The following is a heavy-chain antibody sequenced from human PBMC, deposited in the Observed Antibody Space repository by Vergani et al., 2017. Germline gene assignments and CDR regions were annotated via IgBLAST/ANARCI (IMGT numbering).Heavy chain of an antibody. J-gene: IGHJ5*02. D-gene: IGHD3-10*01. V-gene: IGHV4-34*01. CDR1: GFTFSSYA. Sequence: VQLVESGGGLVQPGGSLRLSCAASGFTFSSYAMSWVRQAPGKGLEWIGEINHSGSTNYNPSLKSRVTISVDTSKNQFSLKLSSVTAADTAVYYCARNHRYGSGSSSLLNWFDPWGQGTLVTVSS. CDR2: INHSGST. CDR3: ARNHRYGSGSSSLLNWFDP.